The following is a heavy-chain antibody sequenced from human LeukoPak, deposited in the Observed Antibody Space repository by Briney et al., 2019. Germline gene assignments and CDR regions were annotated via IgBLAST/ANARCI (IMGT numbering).Heavy chain of an antibody. CDR3: ARGETYSSGWPYFDY. D-gene: IGHD6-19*01. CDR2: IYHDGST. CDR1: GGSISTYF. J-gene: IGHJ4*02. Sequence: PSETLSLTCTVSGGSISTYFWSWIRQPPGKGLEWIGYIYHDGSTNYNPSLNRRVAISVDTSQNEFSLKLTSVTAADTAVYYCARGETYSSGWPYFDYWGQGTLVTVSS. V-gene: IGHV4-59*12.